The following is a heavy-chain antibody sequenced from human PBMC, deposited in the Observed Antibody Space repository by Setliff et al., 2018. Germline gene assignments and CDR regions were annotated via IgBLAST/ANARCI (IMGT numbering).Heavy chain of an antibody. D-gene: IGHD6-13*01. CDR3: GRAGVAAADRKGLLDY. J-gene: IGHJ4*02. CDR1: GYTFSGRFTGRN. CDR2: INPGGGSA. V-gene: IGHV1-46*01. Sequence: ASVKVSCKVSGYTFSGRFTGRNMHWVRQAPGQGLEWMGIINPGGGSASIVEKFQGRVTMTSDTSTSTVYLDLSGLTSEDTAVYYCGRAGVAAADRKGLLDYWGQGTLVTVSP.